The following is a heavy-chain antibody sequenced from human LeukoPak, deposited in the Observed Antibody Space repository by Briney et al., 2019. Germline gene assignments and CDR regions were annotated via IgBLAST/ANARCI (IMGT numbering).Heavy chain of an antibody. CDR3: AREVEKGEWLSPKPDFDP. CDR2: MNPNSGNT. D-gene: IGHD3-3*01. CDR1: GYTFTSYD. J-gene: IGHJ5*02. V-gene: IGHV1-8*01. Sequence: ASVKVSCKASGYTFTSYDINWVRQATGQGLEWMGWMNPNSGNTGYAQKFQGRVTMTRYTSISTAYMELSSLRSEDTAVYYCAREVEKGEWLSPKPDFDPWGQGTLVTVSS.